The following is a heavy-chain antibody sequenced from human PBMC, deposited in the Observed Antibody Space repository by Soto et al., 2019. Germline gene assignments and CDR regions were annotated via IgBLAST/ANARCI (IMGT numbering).Heavy chain of an antibody. Sequence: VGSLRLSCAASGFTFSSYWMSWVRQAPGKGLEWVANIKQDGSEKYYVDSVKGRFTISRDNAKNSLYLQMNSLRAEDTAVYYCARALFGEAYYYYYGMDVWGQGTTVTVSS. V-gene: IGHV3-7*04. CDR3: ARALFGEAYYYYYGMDV. CDR2: IKQDGSEK. D-gene: IGHD3-10*01. J-gene: IGHJ6*02. CDR1: GFTFSSYW.